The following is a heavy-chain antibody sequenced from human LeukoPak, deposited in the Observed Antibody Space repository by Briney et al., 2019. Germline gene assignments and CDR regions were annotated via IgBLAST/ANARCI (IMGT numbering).Heavy chain of an antibody. D-gene: IGHD6-19*01. CDR3: AKHSGIAVAGIRY. Sequence: GGSLRLSCAASGFTFSSYAMSWVRQAPGKGLEWVSAISGSGGSTYYADSVKGRFTISRDNSKNTLYLQLNSLRAEDTAVYYCAKHSGIAVAGIRYWGQGTLVTVSS. J-gene: IGHJ4*02. CDR2: ISGSGGST. CDR1: GFTFSSYA. V-gene: IGHV3-23*01.